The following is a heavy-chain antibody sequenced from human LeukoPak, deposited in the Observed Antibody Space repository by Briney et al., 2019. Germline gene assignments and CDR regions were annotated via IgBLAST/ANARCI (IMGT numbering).Heavy chain of an antibody. CDR3: ARQLRNYYDGRWFDP. CDR1: GGSISSSSYY. J-gene: IGHJ5*02. D-gene: IGHD3-9*01. V-gene: IGHV4-39*01. Sequence: SETLSLTCTVSGGSISSSSYYWGWIRQPPGKGLEWIGSIYYSGSTYYNPSLKSRVTISVDTSKNQFSLKLSSVTAADTAVYYCARQLRNYYDGRWFDPWGQGTLVTVSS. CDR2: IYYSGST.